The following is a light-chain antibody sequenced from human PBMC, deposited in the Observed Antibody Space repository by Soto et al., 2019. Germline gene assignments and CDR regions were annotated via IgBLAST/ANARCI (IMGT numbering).Light chain of an antibody. Sequence: EFELPQSPGTLSLSPGERASLSCRASQSVRSNLAWYQHKPGQAPRLLIYDGSTRALGIPARFSGSESGTELVLAIRLLQSEDFACYFCQQYNNWLPVTLGQGTRLEIK. CDR1: QSVRSN. CDR3: QQYNNWLPVT. J-gene: IGKJ5*01. CDR2: DGS. V-gene: IGKV3-15*01.